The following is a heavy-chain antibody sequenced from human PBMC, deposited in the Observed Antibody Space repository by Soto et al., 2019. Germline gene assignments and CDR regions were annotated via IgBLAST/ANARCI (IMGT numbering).Heavy chain of an antibody. J-gene: IGHJ6*03. V-gene: IGHV1-2*04. CDR2: INPNSGGT. CDR3: ARALNSRTQQYYYYMDV. D-gene: IGHD2-2*01. Sequence: ASVKVSCKASGYTFTGYYMHWVRQAPGQGLEWMGWINPNSGGTNYAQKFQGWVTMTRDTSISTAYMELSRLRSDDTAVYYCARALNSRTQQYYYYMDVWGKGTTVTVSS. CDR1: GYTFTGYY.